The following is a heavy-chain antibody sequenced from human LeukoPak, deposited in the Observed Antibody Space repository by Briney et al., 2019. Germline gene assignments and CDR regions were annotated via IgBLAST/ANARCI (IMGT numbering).Heavy chain of an antibody. Sequence: ASVKVSCKVSGCTLTELSMHWVRQAPGKGLEWMGGFDPEDGETIYAQKFQGRVTMTEDTSTDIAYMGLSSLRSEDTAVYYCATAQIGSGSYYIKSQFDYWGQGTLVTVSS. V-gene: IGHV1-24*01. D-gene: IGHD3-10*01. CDR1: GCTLTELS. CDR2: FDPEDGET. J-gene: IGHJ4*02. CDR3: ATAQIGSGSYYIKSQFDY.